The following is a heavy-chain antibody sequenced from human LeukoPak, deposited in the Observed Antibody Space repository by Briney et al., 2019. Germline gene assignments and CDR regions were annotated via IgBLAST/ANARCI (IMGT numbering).Heavy chain of an antibody. V-gene: IGHV3-48*01. CDR3: ARDFNVGYDFDY. CDR1: GFRFGGFS. D-gene: IGHD1-1*01. J-gene: IGHJ4*02. Sequence: PGGSLRLSCAASGFRFGGFSMNWVRQAPGKGLEWFSYISTTSSATYYAASVKGRFTISRDNAKNSLYLQMNSLRAEDTAVYYCARDFNVGYDFDYWGQGTLVTVSS. CDR2: ISTTSSAT.